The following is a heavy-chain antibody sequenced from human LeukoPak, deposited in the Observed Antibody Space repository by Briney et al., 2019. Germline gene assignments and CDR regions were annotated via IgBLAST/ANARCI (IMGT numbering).Heavy chain of an antibody. D-gene: IGHD6-13*01. CDR3: ARSYSSSWYKGFDY. V-gene: IGHV4-61*02. Sequence: SETLSLTCTVSGGSISSGSYYWSWIRQPAGTGLEWLGRIYTSGSTNYNPSLKSRVTISVDTSKNQFSLKLSSVTAADTAVYYCARSYSSSWYKGFDYWGQGTLVTVSS. CDR1: GGSISSGSYY. CDR2: IYTSGST. J-gene: IGHJ4*02.